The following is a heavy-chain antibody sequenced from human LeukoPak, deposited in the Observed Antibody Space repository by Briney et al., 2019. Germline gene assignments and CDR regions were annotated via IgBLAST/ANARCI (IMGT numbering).Heavy chain of an antibody. V-gene: IGHV4-59*01. CDR3: AGDTLGFDY. J-gene: IGHJ4*02. D-gene: IGHD2/OR15-2a*01. Sequence: PSETLSLTCTVSGGSISSYYWNWIRQPPGKGLEWIGYISYSGSTNYNPSLKSRVTISIDTSKNQFSLKLSSVTAADTAVYYCAGDTLGFDYWGQGTLVTVSS. CDR2: ISYSGST. CDR1: GGSISSYY.